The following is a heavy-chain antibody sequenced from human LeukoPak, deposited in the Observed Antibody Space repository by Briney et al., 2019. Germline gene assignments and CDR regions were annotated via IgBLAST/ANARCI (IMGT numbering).Heavy chain of an antibody. V-gene: IGHV3-30*18. J-gene: IGHJ4*02. CDR3: AKDARLIPIDY. CDR2: ISYDGSNK. Sequence: PGGSLRLSCAASGLTFSSYGMHWVRQAPGKGLEWVAVISYDGSNKYYADSVKGRFTISRDNSKNTLYLQMNSLRAEDTAVYYCAKDARLIPIDYWGQGTLVTVSS. CDR1: GLTFSSYG. D-gene: IGHD2-8*01.